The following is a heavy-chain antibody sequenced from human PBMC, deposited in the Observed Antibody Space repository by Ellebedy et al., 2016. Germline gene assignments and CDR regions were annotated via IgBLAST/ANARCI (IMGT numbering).Heavy chain of an antibody. V-gene: IGHV4-59*01. J-gene: IGHJ6*02. Sequence: SETLSLTCTVSGGSISSYYWSWIRQPPGKGLEWIGYIYYSGSTNYNPSLKSRVTISVDTSKNPFSLKLSSVTAADTAVYYCAREVGSLFCSSTSCPYYGMDVWGQGTTVTVSS. CDR3: AREVGSLFCSSTSCPYYGMDV. D-gene: IGHD2-2*01. CDR2: IYYSGST. CDR1: GGSISSYY.